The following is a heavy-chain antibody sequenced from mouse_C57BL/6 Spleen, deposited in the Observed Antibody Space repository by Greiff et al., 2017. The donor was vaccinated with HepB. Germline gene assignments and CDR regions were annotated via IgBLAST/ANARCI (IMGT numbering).Heavy chain of an antibody. CDR3: TRSDTTVVAENY. CDR2: IDPETGGT. V-gene: IGHV1-15*01. Sequence: VQLQQSGAELVRPGASVTLSCKASGYTFTDYEMHWVKQTPVHGLEWIGAIDPETGGTAYNQKFKGKAILTADKSSSTAYMELRSLTSEDSAVYYCTRSDTTVVAENYWGQGTSVTVSS. J-gene: IGHJ4*01. D-gene: IGHD1-1*01. CDR1: GYTFTDYE.